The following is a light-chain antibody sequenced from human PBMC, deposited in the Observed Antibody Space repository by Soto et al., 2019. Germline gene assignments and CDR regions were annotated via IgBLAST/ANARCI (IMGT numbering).Light chain of an antibody. CDR3: QQYNSSSGT. CDR2: TAS. Sequence: DIQMTQSPSSLSASVGDRVTITCRASQSISSWLAWYQQKPGKAPKLLIYTASSLESGVPSGFSGSGSGTEFTLTISSLQPDDFATYYCQQYNSSSGTFGQGTKLEIK. CDR1: QSISSW. V-gene: IGKV1-5*03. J-gene: IGKJ2*01.